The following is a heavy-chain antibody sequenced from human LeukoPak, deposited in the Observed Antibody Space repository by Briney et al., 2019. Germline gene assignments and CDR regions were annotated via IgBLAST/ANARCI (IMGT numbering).Heavy chain of an antibody. D-gene: IGHD3-22*01. CDR2: ISDSGGST. J-gene: IGHJ4*02. V-gene: IGHV3-23*01. CDR1: GITLSNYG. Sequence: GGSLRLSCAVSGITLSNYGMSWVRQAPGKGLEWVAGISDSGGSTNYADSVKGRFTISRDSPKNTLYLQMTSLTAEDTAVYFCAKRGVVIRVILVGFHKEAYYFDSWGQGALVTVSS. CDR3: AKRGVVIRVILVGFHKEAYYFDS.